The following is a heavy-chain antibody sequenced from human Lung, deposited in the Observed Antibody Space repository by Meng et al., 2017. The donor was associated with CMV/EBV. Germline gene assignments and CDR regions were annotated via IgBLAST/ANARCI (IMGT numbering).Heavy chain of an antibody. J-gene: IGHJ4*02. Sequence: ESXKISXTASGYSFSRYWISWVRQMPGKGLEWMRIIYPGDSDTRYSSSFQGQVTISVDRSINTPYVQWSSLRASDTAMYYCARSTSGQTRGTDFWGQGTLVTVSS. V-gene: IGHV5-51*01. CDR1: GYSFSRYW. CDR3: ARSTSGQTRGTDF. CDR2: IYPGDSDT. D-gene: IGHD2-8*01.